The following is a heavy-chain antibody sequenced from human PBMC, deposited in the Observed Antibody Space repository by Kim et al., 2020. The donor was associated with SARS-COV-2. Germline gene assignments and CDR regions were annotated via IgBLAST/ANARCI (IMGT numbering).Heavy chain of an antibody. J-gene: IGHJ4*02. Sequence: SETLSLTCTVSGGSVSTGNYYWTWIRQPPGKGLEWIGYIYSSGGTNYNPSLKSRVTISVDTSKNQFSLNLNSVTAVDTAVYFCARGSTSYFDFWGQGTLVTVS. V-gene: IGHV4-61*01. CDR3: ARGSTSYFDF. CDR2: IYSSGGT. CDR1: GGSVSTGNYY.